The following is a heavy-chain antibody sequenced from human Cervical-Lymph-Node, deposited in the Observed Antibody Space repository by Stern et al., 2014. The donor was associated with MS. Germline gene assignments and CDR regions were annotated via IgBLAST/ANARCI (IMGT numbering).Heavy chain of an antibody. J-gene: IGHJ4*02. CDR3: ARDLGTVTTPGDY. V-gene: IGHV1-2*04. D-gene: IGHD4-17*01. CDR1: GYTFTAYY. CDR2: INPNNGDT. Sequence: QMQLVQSGAEVKKPGASVSVSCKASGYTFTAYYLHWVRQAPGHGLAWMGWINPNNGDTKYAQNFQGWVTMTRDTSISTAYMDLSSLTSDDTAIYYCARDLGTVTTPGDYWGQGTLVTVSS.